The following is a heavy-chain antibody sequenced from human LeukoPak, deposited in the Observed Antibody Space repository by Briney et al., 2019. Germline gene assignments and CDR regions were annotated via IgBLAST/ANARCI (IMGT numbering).Heavy chain of an antibody. Sequence: KISTNASGNSSISYWISCLSQMPGKGLQWMGSNYPGDADTRYSPSFQDQVTISAYKSISTTYLQWSSLTASDTAMYYCARVTGLSGQVDYWGQGTLATVSS. CDR1: GNSSISYW. D-gene: IGHD5/OR15-5a*01. J-gene: IGHJ4*02. CDR3: ARVTGLSGQVDY. CDR2: NYPGDADT. V-gene: IGHV5-51*01.